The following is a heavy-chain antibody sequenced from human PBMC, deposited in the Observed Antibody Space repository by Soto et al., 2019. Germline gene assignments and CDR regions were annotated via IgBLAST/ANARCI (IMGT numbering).Heavy chain of an antibody. Sequence: EVQLLESGGGLVLPGGSLRLSCAASGFTFINYAMTWVRQAPGKGLEWVSAISGSGARTYYADSVLGRFTISRDNSKNPRYLHMTSLRAEDAAVYYCAKSPFSVLVPSAIGGNSWFDPWGQGTLVTVSS. CDR3: AKSPFSVLVPSAIGGNSWFDP. J-gene: IGHJ5*02. V-gene: IGHV3-23*01. CDR1: GFTFINYA. CDR2: ISGSGART. D-gene: IGHD2-2*01.